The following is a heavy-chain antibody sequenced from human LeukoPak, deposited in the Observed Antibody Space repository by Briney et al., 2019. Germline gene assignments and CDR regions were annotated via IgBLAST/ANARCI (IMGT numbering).Heavy chain of an antibody. D-gene: IGHD3-16*01. Sequence: SETLSLTCTVSGGSISSGGYYWSWIRQHPGKGLEWIGYIYYSGSTYYNPSLKSRVTISADTSKNQFSLKLNSLTTADTAVYYCTRGAGWLIDYWGQGILVTVSS. V-gene: IGHV4-31*03. CDR3: TRGAGWLIDY. CDR2: IYYSGST. CDR1: GGSISSGGYY. J-gene: IGHJ4*02.